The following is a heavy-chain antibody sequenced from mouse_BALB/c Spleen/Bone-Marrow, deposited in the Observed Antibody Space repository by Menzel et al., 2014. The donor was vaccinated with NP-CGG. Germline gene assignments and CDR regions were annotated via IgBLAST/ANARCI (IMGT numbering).Heavy chain of an antibody. D-gene: IGHD2-14*01. J-gene: IGHJ1*01. CDR1: GFNIKDTY. Sequence: EVQLQQSGAELVKPGASVKLSCTASGFNIKDTYMHWVKQRPEQGLEWIGRIDPANGNTKYDPKFQGKATITADTSSNTAYLQLSSLTYEDTAVYYGASYRYAWYFDVWGAGTTVTGAS. CDR2: IDPANGNT. CDR3: ASYRYAWYFDV. V-gene: IGHV14-3*02.